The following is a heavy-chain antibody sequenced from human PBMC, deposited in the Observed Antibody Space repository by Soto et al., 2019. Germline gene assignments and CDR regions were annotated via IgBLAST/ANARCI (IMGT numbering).Heavy chain of an antibody. CDR3: ARASDPSSSWPSFDS. CDR2: IYYTGSS. Sequence: SETLSLTCTVSGGSVSSGSNYWYWIRQPPGKGLEWIAYIYYTGSSSYNPSLKSRVTISVDTSKNQFSLWLNSLTAADPAVYYGARASDPSSSWPSFDSGGQGTLVTVSS. D-gene: IGHD6-13*01. V-gene: IGHV4-61*01. CDR1: GGSVSSGSNY. J-gene: IGHJ4*02.